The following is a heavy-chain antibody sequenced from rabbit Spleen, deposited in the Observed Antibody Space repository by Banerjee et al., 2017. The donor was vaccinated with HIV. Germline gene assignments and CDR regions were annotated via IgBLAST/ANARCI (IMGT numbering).Heavy chain of an antibody. Sequence: QEQLEESGGDLVKPEGSLTLTCKASGLDFSYNVMCWVRQAPGKGLEWIACIDTWSNRPVYASWAKGRFTMSKTSSTTVTLQMTSLTAADTATYFCARDLVAVIGWNFNLWGP. D-gene: IGHD1-1*01. CDR2: IDTWSNRP. CDR1: GLDFSYNV. J-gene: IGHJ4*01. CDR3: ARDLVAVIGWNFNL. V-gene: IGHV1S45*01.